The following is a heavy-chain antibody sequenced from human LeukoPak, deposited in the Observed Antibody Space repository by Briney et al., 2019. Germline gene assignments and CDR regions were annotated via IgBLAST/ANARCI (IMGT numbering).Heavy chain of an antibody. CDR3: ARGLGVGTTAPFDY. V-gene: IGHV4-34*01. D-gene: IGHD4-17*01. CDR1: GGSFSGYY. Sequence: SETLSLTCAVYGGSFSGYYWSWIRQPPGKGLEWIGEINHSGSTNYNPSLKSRVTISVDTSKNQFSLKLSSVAAADTAVYYCARGLGVGTTAPFDYWGQGTLVTVSS. CDR2: INHSGST. J-gene: IGHJ4*02.